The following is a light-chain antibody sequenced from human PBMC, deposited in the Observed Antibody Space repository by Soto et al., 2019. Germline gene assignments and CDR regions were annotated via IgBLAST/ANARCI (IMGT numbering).Light chain of an antibody. CDR2: RAS. CDR1: QDIGTW. J-gene: IGKJ4*01. V-gene: IGKV1-5*03. CDR3: QQDNTISLLT. Sequence: DVRMTQARSTVSASERDRVTITCRASQDIGTWLAWYQQKPEKAPKVLIYRASHLESGVPSRFSASGSGTEFTLTISILQPDDFATYYCQQDNTISLLTFGGGTKVDIK.